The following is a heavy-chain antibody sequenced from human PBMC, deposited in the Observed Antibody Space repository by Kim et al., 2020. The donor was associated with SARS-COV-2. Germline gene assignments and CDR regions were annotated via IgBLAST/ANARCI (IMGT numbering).Heavy chain of an antibody. CDR1: GGSFSGYY. J-gene: IGHJ4*02. CDR3: ARGEIAAAGTLPKGGGRNFDY. V-gene: IGHV4-34*01. CDR2: INHSGST. Sequence: SETLSLTCAVYGGSFSGYYWSWIRQPPGKGLEWIGEINHSGSTNYNPSLKSRVTISVDTSKNQFSLKLSSVTAADTAVYYCARGEIAAAGTLPKGGGRNFDYWGQGTLVTVSS. D-gene: IGHD6-13*01.